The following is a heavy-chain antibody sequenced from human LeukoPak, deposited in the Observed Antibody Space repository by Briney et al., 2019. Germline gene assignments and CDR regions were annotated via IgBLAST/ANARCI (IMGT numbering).Heavy chain of an antibody. CDR2: INPSGGST. Sequence: ASVKVSCKASGYTFTSYGISWVRQAPGQGLEWMGIINPSGGSTSYAQKFQGRVTMTRDMSTSTVYMELSSLRSEDTAVYYCARVVGIRGYYSGYWGQGTLVTVSS. CDR1: GYTFTSYG. V-gene: IGHV1-46*01. J-gene: IGHJ4*02. D-gene: IGHD3-22*01. CDR3: ARVVGIRGYYSGY.